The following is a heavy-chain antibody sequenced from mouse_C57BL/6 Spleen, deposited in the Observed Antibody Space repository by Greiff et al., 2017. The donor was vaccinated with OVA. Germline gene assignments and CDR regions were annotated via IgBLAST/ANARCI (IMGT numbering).Heavy chain of an antibody. Sequence: QVQLQQSGAELVRPGTSVKVSCKASGYAFTNYLIEWVKQRPGQGLEWIGVINPGSGGTNYNEKFKGKATLTADKSSSTAYMQLSSLTSEDSAVYFCARRDYYGSSGWYFDVWGTGTTVTVSS. J-gene: IGHJ1*03. V-gene: IGHV1-54*01. CDR3: ARRDYYGSSGWYFDV. CDR1: GYAFTNYL. D-gene: IGHD1-1*01. CDR2: INPGSGGT.